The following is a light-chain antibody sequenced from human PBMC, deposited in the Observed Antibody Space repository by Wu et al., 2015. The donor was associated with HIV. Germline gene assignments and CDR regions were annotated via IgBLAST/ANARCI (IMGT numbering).Light chain of an antibody. V-gene: IGKV3-20*01. J-gene: IGKJ2*01. CDR2: GAS. Sequence: EIVLTQSPDTLSLSPGERATLSCMASQNVDSSYFAWYQHKPGQAPRLLIYGASNRATGIPDRFSGSGSGTDFTLTISRLEPEDFAVYYCQQFGSSSYTFGQGTKLEIK. CDR3: QQFGSSSYT. CDR1: QNVDSSY.